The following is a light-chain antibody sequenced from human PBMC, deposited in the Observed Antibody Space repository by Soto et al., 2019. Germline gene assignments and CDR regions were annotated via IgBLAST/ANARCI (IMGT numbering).Light chain of an antibody. V-gene: IGKV3-11*01. CDR1: QSVSSY. CDR2: DAS. J-gene: IGKJ1*01. CDR3: QQRSIWPPAT. Sequence: EIVLTQSPATLSLSPGERATLSCRASQSVSSYLAWYQQKPGQAPRLLIYDASNRATGIPARFSGSGSGTDFTLTISSLEPEDFAVYYCQQRSIWPPATFGQGTKVDIK.